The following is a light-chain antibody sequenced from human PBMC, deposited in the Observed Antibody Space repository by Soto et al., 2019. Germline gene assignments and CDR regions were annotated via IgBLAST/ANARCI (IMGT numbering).Light chain of an antibody. V-gene: IGKV3-11*01. CDR1: QYVGSR. J-gene: IGKJ1*01. CDR3: QHRTNWPPWT. Sequence: EIVLTQSPATLSSSPGETATLSCRASQYVGSRLAWYQHKPGQAPRLLIYYMSKRATGIPARFSGSGSGTDFTLTISSLEPEDFAVYYCQHRTNWPPWTFGQGTKV. CDR2: YMS.